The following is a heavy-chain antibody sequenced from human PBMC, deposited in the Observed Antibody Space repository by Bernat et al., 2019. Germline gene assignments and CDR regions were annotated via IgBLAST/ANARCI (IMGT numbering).Heavy chain of an antibody. CDR3: AKDYGDLTLDY. V-gene: IGHV3-30*18. D-gene: IGHD4-17*01. CDR2: ISYDGSNK. Sequence: QVQLVESGGGVVQPGRSLRLSCAASGFTFSSYGIHWVRQAPGKGLEWVSFISYDGSNKYYADSVKGRVAISRDNSKNTLFLQMNSLRAEDTAVYYCAKDYGDLTLDYWGQGTLVTVSS. J-gene: IGHJ4*02. CDR1: GFTFSSYG.